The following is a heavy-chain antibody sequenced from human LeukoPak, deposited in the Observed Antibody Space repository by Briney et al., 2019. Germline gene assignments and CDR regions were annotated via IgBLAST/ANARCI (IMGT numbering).Heavy chain of an antibody. D-gene: IGHD6-13*01. V-gene: IGHV1-69*05. J-gene: IGHJ4*02. CDR1: GGTFSSYA. CDR2: IIPIFGTA. CDR3: ARDIAAAGTHDY. Sequence: PRASVKVSCKASGGTFSSYAISWVRQAPGQGLEWMGGIIPIFGTANYAQKFQGRVTITTDESTSTAYMELSSLRSEDTAVYYCARDIAAAGTHDYWGQGTLVTVSS.